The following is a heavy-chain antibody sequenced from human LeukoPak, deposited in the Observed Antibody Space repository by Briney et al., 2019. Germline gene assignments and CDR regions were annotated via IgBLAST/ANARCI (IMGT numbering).Heavy chain of an antibody. V-gene: IGHV3-30-3*01. D-gene: IGHD5-18*01. J-gene: IGHJ4*02. CDR2: ISYDGSNK. Sequence: GGSLRLSCAASGFTFSSYAMHWVRQAPGKGLEWVAVISYDGSNKYYADSVKGRFTISRDNSENIVYLQMNNLRAEDTAVYYCAGRVTGYSSGYVYWGQGTLVTVSS. CDR3: AGRVTGYSSGYVY. CDR1: GFTFSSYA.